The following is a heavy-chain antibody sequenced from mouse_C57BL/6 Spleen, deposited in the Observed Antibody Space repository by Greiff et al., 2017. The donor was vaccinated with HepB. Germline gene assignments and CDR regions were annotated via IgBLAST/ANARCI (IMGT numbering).Heavy chain of an antibody. J-gene: IGHJ3*01. V-gene: IGHV5-17*01. CDR2: ISSGSSTI. D-gene: IGHD1-1*01. CDR1: GFTFSDYG. CDR3: ASPYYYGAWFAY. Sequence: EVKVEESGGGLVKPGGSLKLSCAASGFTFSDYGMHWVRQAPEKGLEWVAYISSGSSTIYYADTVKGRFTISRDNAKNTLFLQMTSLRSEDTAMYYCASPYYYGAWFAYWGQGTLVTVSA.